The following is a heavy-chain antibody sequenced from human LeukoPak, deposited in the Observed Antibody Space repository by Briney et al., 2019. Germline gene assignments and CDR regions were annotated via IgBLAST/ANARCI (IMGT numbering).Heavy chain of an antibody. D-gene: IGHD1-26*01. J-gene: IGHJ4*02. V-gene: IGHV4-30-2*01. CDR1: GGSISSGGYS. CDR3: ARDSGGATGFDY. CDR2: IYHSGST. Sequence: PSETLSLTCAVSGGSISSGGYSWSWIRQPPGKGLEWIGYIYHSGSTYYNPSLKSRVTISVDRPKNQFSLKLSSVTAADTAVYYCARDSGGATGFDYWGQGTLVTVSS.